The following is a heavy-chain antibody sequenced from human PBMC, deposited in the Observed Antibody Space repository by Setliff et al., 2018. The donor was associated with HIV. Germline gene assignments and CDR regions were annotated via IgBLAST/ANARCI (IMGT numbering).Heavy chain of an antibody. D-gene: IGHD5-18*01. CDR2: INAVNGNT. J-gene: IGHJ4*02. CDR1: GYTFTSYA. CDR3: ALPVLGGYSYGYFDY. V-gene: IGHV1-3*01. Sequence: ASVKVSCKASGYTFTSYAMHWVRQAPGQRLEWLGWINAVNGNTKYSQKFQGRVTITRDISASTAYMELSSLRSEDTAVYYCALPVLGGYSYGYFDYWGQGTLVTVSS.